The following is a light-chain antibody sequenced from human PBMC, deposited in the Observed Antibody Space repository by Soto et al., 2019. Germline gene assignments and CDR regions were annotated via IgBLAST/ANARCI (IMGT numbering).Light chain of an antibody. Sequence: AIEMTQSPSSLSASVGDRVTITCRASQGIGSDLAWYQQRPGKAPNLLIYAVSSLQSGVPSRFSGSGSGTDFTLTISSLQPXDSXXXXXXXXHNLLTFGGGTKVEIK. CDR1: QGIGSD. CDR2: AVS. J-gene: IGKJ4*01. V-gene: IGKV1-6*01. CDR3: XXXHNLLT.